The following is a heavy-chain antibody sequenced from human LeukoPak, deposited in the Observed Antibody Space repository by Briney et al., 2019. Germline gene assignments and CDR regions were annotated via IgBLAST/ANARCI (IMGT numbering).Heavy chain of an antibody. CDR2: IKQDGSEK. V-gene: IGHV3-7*03. CDR1: GFTFSSYW. CDR3: ARGGDYYYFDY. Sequence: PGGSLRLSCAASGFTFSSYWMSWVRQAPGKGLEGVANIKQDGSEKYYVDSVKGRFTISRDNAKNSLYLQMNSLRAEDTAVYYCARGGDYYYFDYWGQGTLVTVSS. J-gene: IGHJ4*02. D-gene: IGHD4-17*01.